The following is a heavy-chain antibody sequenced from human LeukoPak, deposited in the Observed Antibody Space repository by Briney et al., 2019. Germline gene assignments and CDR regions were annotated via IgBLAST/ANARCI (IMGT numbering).Heavy chain of an antibody. Sequence: GGSLRLSCAASGFTFSSYSMNWVRQAPGKGLEWVSYISSSSSTIYYADSVKGRFTISRDNAKNSLYLQMNSLRAEDTAVYYCARDRDSDSSGYYYDAFDIWGQGTMVTVSS. J-gene: IGHJ3*02. CDR1: GFTFSSYS. CDR2: ISSSSSTI. V-gene: IGHV3-48*04. D-gene: IGHD3-22*01. CDR3: ARDRDSDSSGYYYDAFDI.